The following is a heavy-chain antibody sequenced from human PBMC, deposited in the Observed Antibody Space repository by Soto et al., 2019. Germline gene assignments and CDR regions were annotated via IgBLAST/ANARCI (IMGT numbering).Heavy chain of an antibody. D-gene: IGHD2-21*02. Sequence: EVQLVESEGGLVQPGGSLRLSCEASGFIFTTSDMSWVRQAPGKGLEWISSITITGDTTHYADSVKGRFTISRDNSRNTVYLQMNSLGVGDTAVYYCAKGGGGDHGYWGQGTLVAVSS. CDR2: ITITGDTT. CDR3: AKGGGGDHGY. CDR1: GFIFTTSD. J-gene: IGHJ4*02. V-gene: IGHV3-23*04.